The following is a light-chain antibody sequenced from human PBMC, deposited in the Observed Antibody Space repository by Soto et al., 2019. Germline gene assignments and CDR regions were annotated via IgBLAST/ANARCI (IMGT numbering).Light chain of an antibody. J-gene: IGKJ1*01. CDR1: QSVSSSY. V-gene: IGKV3-20*01. CDR2: GAS. CDR3: QQYGSSPWT. Sequence: TLTFSPGEKATLSCRASQSVSSSYLAWYQQKPGQAPRLLIYGASSRATGIPDRFSGSGSGTDFTLTISRLEPEDFAVYYCQQYGSSPWTFGQGTTV.